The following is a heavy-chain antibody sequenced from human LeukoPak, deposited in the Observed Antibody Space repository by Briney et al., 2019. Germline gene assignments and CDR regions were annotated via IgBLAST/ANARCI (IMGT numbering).Heavy chain of an antibody. Sequence: ASVKVSCKASGYTFSNYGISWVRQAPGQGLDWMGIINPSGGSTSYAQKFQGRVTMTRDTSTSTVYMELSSLRSEDTAVYYCARDSAEYGDYDYWGQGTLVTVSS. CDR1: GYTFSNYG. CDR3: ARDSAEYGDYDY. CDR2: INPSGGST. J-gene: IGHJ4*02. D-gene: IGHD4-17*01. V-gene: IGHV1-46*01.